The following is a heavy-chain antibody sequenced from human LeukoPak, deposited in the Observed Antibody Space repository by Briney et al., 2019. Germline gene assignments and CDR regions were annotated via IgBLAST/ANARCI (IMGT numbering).Heavy chain of an antibody. CDR3: AKHGFGVFEGY. Sequence: GGSLRLSCAASGFTFSSYAMSWVRKAPGKGLQWVSGISGSGGSTYYADSVKGRFTISRDNSKNTLYLQMNSLRAEDTAVYYCAKHGFGVFEGYWGQGTPVTVSS. D-gene: IGHD3-10*01. J-gene: IGHJ4*02. CDR2: ISGSGGST. V-gene: IGHV3-23*01. CDR1: GFTFSSYA.